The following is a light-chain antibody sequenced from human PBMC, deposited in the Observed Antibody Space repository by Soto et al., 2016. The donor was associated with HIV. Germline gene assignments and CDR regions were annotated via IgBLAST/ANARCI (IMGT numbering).Light chain of an antibody. Sequence: SYELTQPPSVSVSPGQTARITCSGDALPNQYTYWYQQRSGQAPVVVIYKDSERPSGIPERFSGASSGRTVTLTISGVQAEDEADYYCQSADSSGTYQVFGTGTKVTVL. CDR3: QSADSSGTYQV. CDR2: KDS. V-gene: IGLV3-25*03. J-gene: IGLJ1*01. CDR1: ALPNQY.